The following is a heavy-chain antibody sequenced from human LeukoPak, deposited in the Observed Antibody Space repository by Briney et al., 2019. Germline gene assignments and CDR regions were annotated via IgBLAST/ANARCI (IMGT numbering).Heavy chain of an antibody. Sequence: ASVKVSCKASGYTFTSYDINWVRQATGQGLEWMGWMNPNSGNTGYAQKFQGRVTMTRNTSISTAYMELSSLRSEDTAVYFCARVSCRSTSCYSSTYYFDYWGQGTLVTVSS. CDR2: MNPNSGNT. CDR1: GYTFTSYD. D-gene: IGHD2-2*01. J-gene: IGHJ4*02. V-gene: IGHV1-8*01. CDR3: ARVSCRSTSCYSSTYYFDY.